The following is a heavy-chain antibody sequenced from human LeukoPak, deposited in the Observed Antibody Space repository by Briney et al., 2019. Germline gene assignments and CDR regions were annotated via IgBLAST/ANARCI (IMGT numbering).Heavy chain of an antibody. J-gene: IGHJ4*02. CDR2: INHSGST. V-gene: IGHV4-34*01. CDR1: GGSFSGYY. D-gene: IGHD6-6*01. CDR3: AGIESSSSGFDY. Sequence: SETLSLTCAVYGGSFSGYYWSWIRQPPGKGLEWIGEINHSGSTNYNPSLKSRVTISVDTSKNQFSLKLSSVTAADTAVYYCAGIESSSSGFDYWGQGTLVTVSS.